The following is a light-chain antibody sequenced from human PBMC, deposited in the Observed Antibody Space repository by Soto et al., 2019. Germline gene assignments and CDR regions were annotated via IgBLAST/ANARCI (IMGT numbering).Light chain of an antibody. CDR1: QSVSGSS. CDR3: KQYGRSPHT. V-gene: IGKV3-20*01. J-gene: IGKJ1*01. Sequence: EIVLTQSPGTLSLSPGERATLSCRASQSVSGSSLAWYQHIPGQPPRLLIYGASSRATGIPDRFSGSGSGTDFTLTISRLETEDFAVSYCKQYGRSPHTFGQGTKVEIK. CDR2: GAS.